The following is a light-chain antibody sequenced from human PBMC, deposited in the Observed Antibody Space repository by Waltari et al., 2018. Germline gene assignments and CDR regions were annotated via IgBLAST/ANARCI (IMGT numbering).Light chain of an antibody. CDR1: SSDIGSYNY. V-gene: IGLV2-8*01. CDR2: EVT. Sequence: QSALTQPPSASGSPGQSVTISCTGTSSDIGSYNYVSWYQQYPGKAPKFLIYEVTKRPTGVPVRFSGSQSGNTASLTVSGLQAEDEADYYCSSYAGSNNYVFGTGTKVTVL. CDR3: SSYAGSNNYV. J-gene: IGLJ1*01.